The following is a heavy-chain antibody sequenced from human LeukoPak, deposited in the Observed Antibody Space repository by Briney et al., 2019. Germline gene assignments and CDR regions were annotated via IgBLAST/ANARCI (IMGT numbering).Heavy chain of an antibody. CDR1: GGTLSSYA. V-gene: IGHV1-69*13. J-gene: IGHJ4*02. Sequence: SVKASCKASGGTLSSYAISWVRQAPGQGLEWMGGIIPIFATANYAQKFQGRVTITADESTSTAYMELSSLRSEDTAVYYCARGPITTRSHFDYWGQGTLVTVSS. D-gene: IGHD3-22*01. CDR2: IIPIFATA. CDR3: ARGPITTRSHFDY.